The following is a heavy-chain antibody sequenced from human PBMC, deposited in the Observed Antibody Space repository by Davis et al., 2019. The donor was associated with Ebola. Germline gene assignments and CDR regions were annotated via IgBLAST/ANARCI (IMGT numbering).Heavy chain of an antibody. V-gene: IGHV5-10-1*01. D-gene: IGHD1-20*01. CDR1: GYSFTSYW. CDR2: IDPSDSDT. CDR3: ARINWNSYYYGMDV. Sequence: GESLKISCTGSGYSFTSYWISWVRQMPGKGLEWLGRIDPSDSDTNYSPSFQGHVTISADKSISTAYLQWSSLKASDTAMYYCARINWNSYYYGMDVWGQGTTVTVSS. J-gene: IGHJ6*02.